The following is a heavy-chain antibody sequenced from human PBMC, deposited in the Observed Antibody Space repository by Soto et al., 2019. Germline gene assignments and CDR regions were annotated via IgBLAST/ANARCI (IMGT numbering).Heavy chain of an antibody. CDR3: ARFPIAAARGEYFDY. D-gene: IGHD6-13*01. Sequence: QVQLVESGGGVVQPGRSLRLSCAASGFTFSSYAMHWVRQAPGKGLEWVAVISYDGSNKYYADSVKGRFTISRDNSKNTLYLQMNSLRAEDTAVYYCARFPIAAARGEYFDYWGQGTLVTVSS. CDR2: ISYDGSNK. J-gene: IGHJ4*02. CDR1: GFTFSSYA. V-gene: IGHV3-30-3*01.